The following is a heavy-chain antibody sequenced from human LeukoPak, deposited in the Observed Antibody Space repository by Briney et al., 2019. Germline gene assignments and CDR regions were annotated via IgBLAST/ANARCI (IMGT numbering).Heavy chain of an antibody. CDR1: GGSISSGGYH. CDR2: IYYSGST. Sequence: SQTLSLTCTVSGGSISSGGYHWSWIRQHPGKGLEWIGYIYYSGSTYYNPSLKSRVTISVDTSKNQFSLKLSSVTAADTAVYYCASRSWSYYDSSGSFDYWGQGTLVTVSS. D-gene: IGHD3-22*01. V-gene: IGHV4-31*03. J-gene: IGHJ4*02. CDR3: ASRSWSYYDSSGSFDY.